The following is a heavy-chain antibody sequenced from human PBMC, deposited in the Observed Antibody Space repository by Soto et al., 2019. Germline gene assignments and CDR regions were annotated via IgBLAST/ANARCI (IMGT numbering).Heavy chain of an antibody. D-gene: IGHD1-26*01. CDR3: ARLRELLPSYYYGMDV. V-gene: IGHV3-21*01. J-gene: IGHJ6*02. CDR1: GFTFSSYS. CDR2: ISSSSSYI. Sequence: GGSLRLSCAASGFTFSSYSMNWVRQAPGKGLEWVSSISSSSSYIYYADSVKSRFTISRDNAKNSLYLQMNSLSAEDTAVYYCARLRELLPSYYYGMDVWGQGTTVTVSS.